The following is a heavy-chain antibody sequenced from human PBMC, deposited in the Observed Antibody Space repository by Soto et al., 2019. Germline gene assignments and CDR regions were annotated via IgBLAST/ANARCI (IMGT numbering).Heavy chain of an antibody. J-gene: IGHJ5*02. Sequence: QPGGSLRLSCAASGFTFSSYGMHWVRQAPGKGLEWVAVISYDGSNKYYADSVKGRFTISRDNSKNTLYLQMNSLRAEDTAVYYCASSGWYSSPSWFDPWGQGTLVTVSS. CDR3: ASSGWYSSPSWFDP. CDR1: GFTFSSYG. D-gene: IGHD6-19*01. V-gene: IGHV3-30*03. CDR2: ISYDGSNK.